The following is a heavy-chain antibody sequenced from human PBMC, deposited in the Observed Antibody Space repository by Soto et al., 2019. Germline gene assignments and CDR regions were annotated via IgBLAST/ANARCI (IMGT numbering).Heavy chain of an antibody. J-gene: IGHJ6*02. V-gene: IGHV3-30*18. CDR3: AKDEFSGLGMDV. Sequence: PGGSLRLSCAASGFTFSSYGMHWVCQAPGKGLEWVAVISYDGSNKYYADSVKGRFTISRDNSKNTLYLQMNSLRAEDTAVYYCAKDEFSGLGMDVWGQGTTVTVSS. D-gene: IGHD2-15*01. CDR2: ISYDGSNK. CDR1: GFTFSSYG.